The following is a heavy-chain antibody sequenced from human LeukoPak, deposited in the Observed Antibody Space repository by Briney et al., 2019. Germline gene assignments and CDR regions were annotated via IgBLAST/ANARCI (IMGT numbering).Heavy chain of an antibody. V-gene: IGHV1-18*01. D-gene: IGHD6-6*01. Sequence: GASGKVSCKASGYTFTSYGISWGRQAPGQGLEGMGWISAYNGNTNYAPKLQGRVTMTTDTSTSTAYMELRSLRSDDTDVYYCARYRSSSGGGYWGQGTLVTVSS. CDR3: ARYRSSSGGGY. J-gene: IGHJ4*02. CDR1: GYTFTSYG. CDR2: ISAYNGNT.